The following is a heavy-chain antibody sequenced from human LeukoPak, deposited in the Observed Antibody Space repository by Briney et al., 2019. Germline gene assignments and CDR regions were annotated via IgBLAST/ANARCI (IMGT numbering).Heavy chain of an antibody. Sequence: GGSLRLSCAASGFTFSDHFMDWVRLAPGKGLEWVGRIRNKVNTYSTEYAASVTGRFTISRDDSKNSLYLQINSLRTEDTAVYYCARESYSGSYHLRASDFWGRGTMVTVSS. CDR1: GFTFSDHF. CDR3: ARESYSGSYHLRASDF. V-gene: IGHV3-72*01. CDR2: IRNKVNTYST. J-gene: IGHJ3*01. D-gene: IGHD1-26*01.